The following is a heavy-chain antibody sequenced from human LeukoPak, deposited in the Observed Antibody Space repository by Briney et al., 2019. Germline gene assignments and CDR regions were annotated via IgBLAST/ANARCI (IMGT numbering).Heavy chain of an antibody. V-gene: IGHV5-51*01. CDR3: ARQIGAHNGSGSYYLYAFDI. D-gene: IGHD3-10*01. CDR2: IYPGDSDT. Sequence: GESLKISCKGSGYSFTSYWIGWVRQMPGKGLEWMGIIYPGDSDTRYSPSFQGQVTISADKSISTAYLQWSSLKASDTAMYYCARQIGAHNGSGSYYLYAFDIRGQGTMVTVSS. CDR1: GYSFTSYW. J-gene: IGHJ3*02.